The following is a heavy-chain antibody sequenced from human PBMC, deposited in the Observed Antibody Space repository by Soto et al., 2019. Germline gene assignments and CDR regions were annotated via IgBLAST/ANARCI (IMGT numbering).Heavy chain of an antibody. Sequence: EVQVLESGGDLVQPGGSLRLSCAASGFTIRNYAMSWVRQAPGKALEWVSGISGSSDRTYYADSVKGRFTISKDTSSNTLYLQMNSLRVEDTAVYHCEGSWTWGQATIVTVSS. CDR1: GFTIRNYA. J-gene: IGHJ3*01. V-gene: IGHV3-23*01. CDR3: EGSWT. CDR2: ISGSSDRT. D-gene: IGHD5-12*01.